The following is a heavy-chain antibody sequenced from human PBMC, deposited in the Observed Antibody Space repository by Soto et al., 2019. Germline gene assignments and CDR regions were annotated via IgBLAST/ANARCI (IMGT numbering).Heavy chain of an antibody. CDR3: VRGTWDWSSISCYPPQGSFYYGRDV. CDR1: GGSFSNYG. CDR2: NIPLFGTP. Sequence: QVQVVQSGAEVKKPGSSVKVSCKASGGSFSNYGISWVRQAPGQGLEWMGGNIPLFGTPKYAQKFRDRATINADASTSTVVMDLGSLSSDDTALYYCVRGTWDWSSISCYPPQGSFYYGRDVWGAGTIVTVSS. V-gene: IGHV1-69*01. D-gene: IGHD2-2*01. J-gene: IGHJ6*02.